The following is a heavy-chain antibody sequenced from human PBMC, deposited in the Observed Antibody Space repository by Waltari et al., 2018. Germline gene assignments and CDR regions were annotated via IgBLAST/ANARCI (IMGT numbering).Heavy chain of an antibody. V-gene: IGHV4-59*01. Sequence: QVQLQESGPGLVKPSETLSLTCSVSGASITADYWSWLRQPPGKGFEWIGYIYQPGSTNYSPSLKGRITMSIDVSENQFSLSLTSVTAADTAVYFCARDRSGGYPSYNFDVWGQGTTVTVSS. CDR1: GASITADY. D-gene: IGHD3-22*01. CDR2: IYQPGST. J-gene: IGHJ6*02. CDR3: ARDRSGGYPSYNFDV.